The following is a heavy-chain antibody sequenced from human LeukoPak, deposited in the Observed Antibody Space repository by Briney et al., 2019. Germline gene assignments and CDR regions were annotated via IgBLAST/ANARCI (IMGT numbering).Heavy chain of an antibody. CDR1: GGSISSGGYY. D-gene: IGHD4-11*01. J-gene: IGHJ6*02. V-gene: IGHV4-31*03. Sequence: PSQTLSLTCTVSGGSISSGGYYWSWIRQHPGKGLEWIGYIYYSGSTYYNPSLKSRVTISVDTSKNQFSLKLSPVTAADTAVYYCARDTVSYGMDVWGQGTTVTVSS. CDR3: ARDTVSYGMDV. CDR2: IYYSGST.